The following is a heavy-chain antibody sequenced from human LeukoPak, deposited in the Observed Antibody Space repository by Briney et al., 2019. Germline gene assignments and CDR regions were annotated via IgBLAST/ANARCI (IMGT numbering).Heavy chain of an antibody. CDR3: ARDDFWSGYRYFDY. CDR1: GGSITGFY. D-gene: IGHD3-3*01. Sequence: SETLSLTCTVSGGSITGFYWSWIRQPPGKGLEWIGYIYYSGSTNYNPSLKSRVTISVDTSKNQFSLKLSSVTAADTAVYYCARDDFWSGYRYFDYWGQGTLVTVSS. J-gene: IGHJ4*02. V-gene: IGHV4-59*01. CDR2: IYYSGST.